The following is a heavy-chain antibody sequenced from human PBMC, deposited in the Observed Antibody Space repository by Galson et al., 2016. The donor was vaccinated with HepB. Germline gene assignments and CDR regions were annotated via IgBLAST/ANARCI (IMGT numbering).Heavy chain of an antibody. CDR1: GYTFTDFY. Sequence: SVKVSCKASGYTFTDFYIHWVRQAPGQGLEWMGWVNPNSRNTGYAQKFQGRVTMTMDTSTSTAYMELGSLRSEDTAVYYCARAHSSPSDGYYYYGLDVWGKGTTVTVSS. D-gene: IGHD6-6*01. V-gene: IGHV1-8*02. CDR3: ARAHSSPSDGYYYYGLDV. CDR2: VNPNSRNT. J-gene: IGHJ6*04.